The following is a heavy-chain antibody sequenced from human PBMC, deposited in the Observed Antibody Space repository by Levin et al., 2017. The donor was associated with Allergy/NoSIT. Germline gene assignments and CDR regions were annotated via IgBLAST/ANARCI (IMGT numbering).Heavy chain of an antibody. Sequence: PGGSLRLSCAASGFTFSNAWMSWVRQAPGKGLEWVGRIKSKTDGGTTDYAAPVKGRFTISRDDSKNTLYLQMNSLKTEDTAVYYCTTDVVGAHPLDYWGQGTLVTVSS. CDR1: GFTFSNAW. J-gene: IGHJ4*02. V-gene: IGHV3-15*01. CDR3: TTDVVGAHPLDY. D-gene: IGHD2-15*01. CDR2: IKSKTDGGTT.